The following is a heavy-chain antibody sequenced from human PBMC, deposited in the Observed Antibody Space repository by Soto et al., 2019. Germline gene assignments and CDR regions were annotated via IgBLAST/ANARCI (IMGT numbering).Heavy chain of an antibody. V-gene: IGHV4-59*01. D-gene: IGHD6-19*01. Sequence: SETLSLTCTVSGGSISGYYWSWIRQPPGKGLEWIGYIYYSGSTNYNPSLKSRVTISVDTSKNQFSLKLSSVTAADTAVYYCATCGSSGWLPIYFQHWGQGTLVTVSS. CDR2: IYYSGST. CDR3: ATCGSSGWLPIYFQH. CDR1: GGSISGYY. J-gene: IGHJ1*01.